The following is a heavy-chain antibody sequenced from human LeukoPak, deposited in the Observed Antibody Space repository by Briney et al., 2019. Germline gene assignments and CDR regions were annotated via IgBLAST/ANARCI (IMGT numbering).Heavy chain of an antibody. V-gene: IGHV3-23*01. CDR2: ISGSGGTT. Sequence: GGSLRLSCAASGFSFSSYAMNWVRQAPGKGLEWVSVISGSGGTTYYADSVKGRFTISRDNSKNTLYLQMNSLRAEDTAVYYCAKDWSGSYSYFVYWGQGTLVTVSS. D-gene: IGHD1-26*01. CDR3: AKDWSGSYSYFVY. J-gene: IGHJ4*02. CDR1: GFSFSSYA.